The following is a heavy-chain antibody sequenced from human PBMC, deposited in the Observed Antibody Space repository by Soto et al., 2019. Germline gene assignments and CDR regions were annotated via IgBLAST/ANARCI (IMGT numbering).Heavy chain of an antibody. CDR3: ARARSIAARPRAYYYGMDV. V-gene: IGHV4-39*07. Sequence: PSETLSLTCSVSGGSISSGYYYWSWIRQPPGKGLEWIGEINHSGSTNYNPSLKSRVTISVDTSKNQFSLKLSSVTAADTAAYYCARARSIAARPRAYYYGMDVWGQGTTVTVSS. D-gene: IGHD6-6*01. CDR2: INHSGST. J-gene: IGHJ6*02. CDR1: GGSISSGYYY.